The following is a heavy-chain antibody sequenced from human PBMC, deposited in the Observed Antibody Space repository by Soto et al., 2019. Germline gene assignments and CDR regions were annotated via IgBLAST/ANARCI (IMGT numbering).Heavy chain of an antibody. Sequence: QVQLVQSGAAVKKPGASVKVSCTASGYTFIDYGISWVRQAPGQGLEWMGWISGYTINTKYAQKVQGRVTMTTDTSTSTAYMELRSLRSDDTAVYYCARDIVDTAMVLDYYGMDVWGQGTTVTVSS. CDR2: ISGYTINT. V-gene: IGHV1-18*01. D-gene: IGHD5-18*01. J-gene: IGHJ6*02. CDR1: GYTFIDYG. CDR3: ARDIVDTAMVLDYYGMDV.